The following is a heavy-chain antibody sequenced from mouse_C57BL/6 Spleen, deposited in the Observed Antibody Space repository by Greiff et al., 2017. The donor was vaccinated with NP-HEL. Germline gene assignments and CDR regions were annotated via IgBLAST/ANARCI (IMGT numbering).Heavy chain of an antibody. J-gene: IGHJ3*01. D-gene: IGHD2-3*01. CDR2: ISDGGSYT. Sequence: EVQLVESGGGLVKPGGSLKLSCAASGFTFSSYAMSWVRQTPEKRLEWVATISDGGSYTYYPDNVKGRFTISRDNAKNNLYLQMSHLKSEDTAMYYCARDERKDGYYALPYWGQGTLVTVSA. V-gene: IGHV5-4*01. CDR1: GFTFSSYA. CDR3: ARDERKDGYYALPY.